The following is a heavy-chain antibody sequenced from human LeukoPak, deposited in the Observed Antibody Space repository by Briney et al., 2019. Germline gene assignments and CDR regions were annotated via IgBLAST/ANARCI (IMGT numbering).Heavy chain of an antibody. D-gene: IGHD2-15*01. J-gene: IGHJ5*02. V-gene: IGHV4-31*03. CDR3: ARGPPDCSGGSCYAYWFDP. CDR2: IYYSGST. Sequence: SETLSLTCTVSAGSISSGGYYWSWIRQHPGKGLEWIGYIYYSGSTYYNPSLKSRVTISVDTSKNQFSLKLSSVTAADTAVDYCARGPPDCSGGSCYAYWFDPWGQGTLVTVSS. CDR1: AGSISSGGYY.